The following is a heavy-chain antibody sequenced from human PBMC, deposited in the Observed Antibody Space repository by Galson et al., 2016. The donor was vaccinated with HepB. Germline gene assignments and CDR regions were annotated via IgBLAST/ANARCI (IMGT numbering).Heavy chain of an antibody. CDR1: GGTLTDFY. CDR3: ARVNPLYARLSYGMDV. Sequence: LSLTCAVYGGTLTDFYWSWIRQSPGQGLEWIGESNEDGRTRFNKSLKSRVTISVDTSKNQFSLRLTSVTAADTGFYYCARVNPLYARLSYGMDVWGKGTTVTVS. J-gene: IGHJ6*04. D-gene: IGHD2/OR15-2a*01. CDR2: SNEDGRT. V-gene: IGHV4-34*01.